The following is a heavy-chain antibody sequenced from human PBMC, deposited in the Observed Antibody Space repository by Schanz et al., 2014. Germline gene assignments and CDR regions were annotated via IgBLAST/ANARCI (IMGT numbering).Heavy chain of an antibody. CDR1: GFIFSNYG. CDR2: IWYDENNK. J-gene: IGHJ4*02. CDR3: ARANYRRKINFDY. Sequence: QVQLLQFGGGVVQPGGSLRLSCAASGFIFSNYGMHWVRQAPGKGLEWVAVIWYDENNKYYADSVKGRFTISRDNSKNTLYLQMNSLRAEDTAVYYCARANYRRKINFDYWGRGTLVTVSS. V-gene: IGHV3-33*08. D-gene: IGHD3-10*01.